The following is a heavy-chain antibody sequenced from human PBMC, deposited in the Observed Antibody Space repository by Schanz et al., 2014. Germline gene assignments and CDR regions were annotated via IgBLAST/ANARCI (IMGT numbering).Heavy chain of an antibody. Sequence: EMQLLESGGGLIQPGGSLRLSCAASGFNFSDYAMCWVRQAPGKGLEWVSAISASGGTTYYADSVKGRFTISRDNSKNTLYLQMNSLRAEDTAVYYCARGGPAYYFDDWGQGTLVTVAS. CDR3: ARGGPAYYFDD. J-gene: IGHJ4*02. V-gene: IGHV3-23*01. CDR2: ISASGGTT. CDR1: GFNFSDYA.